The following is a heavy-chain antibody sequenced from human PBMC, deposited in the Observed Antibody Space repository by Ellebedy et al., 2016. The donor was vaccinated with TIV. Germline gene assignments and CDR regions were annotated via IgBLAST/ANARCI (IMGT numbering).Heavy chain of an antibody. CDR2: ISGSSGDT. CDR3: VRTARIADY. D-gene: IGHD2-21*02. CDR1: GFSFSDHY. Sequence: GGSLRLSCVVSGFSFSDHYMNWIRQTPGKGLEWLSYISGSSGDTNYADSVRGRFTISRDNAKNSLYLQMNSLRAEDTAVYYCVRTARIADYWGQGTLVTVSS. J-gene: IGHJ4*02. V-gene: IGHV3-11*06.